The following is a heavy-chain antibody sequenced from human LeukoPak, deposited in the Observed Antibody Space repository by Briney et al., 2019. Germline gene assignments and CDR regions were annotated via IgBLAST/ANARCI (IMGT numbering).Heavy chain of an antibody. CDR2: ISGYNGNT. D-gene: IGHD3-3*01. J-gene: IGHJ5*02. CDR1: DYTFTSYG. V-gene: IGHV1-18*01. CDR3: ARNTIFGVVINWFDP. Sequence: ASVKVSCKASDYTFTSYGVSWVRQAPGQGLEWMGWISGYNGNTNYAQKFQGRVTMTRDTSISTAYMELSRLRSDDTAVYYCARNTIFGVVINWFDPWGQGTLVTVSS.